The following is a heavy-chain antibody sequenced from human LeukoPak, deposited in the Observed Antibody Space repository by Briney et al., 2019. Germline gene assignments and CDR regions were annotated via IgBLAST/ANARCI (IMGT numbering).Heavy chain of an antibody. CDR2: INWSGGST. Sequence: PGGSLRLSCAASGFTFDDYGMSWVRQAPGKGLEWVSGINWSGGSTGYADSVKGRFTISRDNAKNSLYLQMNSLRAEDTALYYCAMLRGIAAAGRGGWGQGTLVTVSS. J-gene: IGHJ4*02. CDR3: AMLRGIAAAGRGG. D-gene: IGHD6-13*01. CDR1: GFTFDDYG. V-gene: IGHV3-20*04.